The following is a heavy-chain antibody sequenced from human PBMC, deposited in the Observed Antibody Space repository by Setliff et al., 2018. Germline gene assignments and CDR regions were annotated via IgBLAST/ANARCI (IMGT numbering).Heavy chain of an antibody. CDR3: ARVFPMVGATERRAFDI. CDR1: GDYISSQY. Sequence: PSETLSLTCTVSGDYISSQYWSWIRQPPGKGLEWIGYISNRGSTDYNPSLKSRVTISEDTSRSQFSLKLTSVTTADTAVYYCARVFPMVGATERRAFDIWGQGTVVT. V-gene: IGHV4-59*11. D-gene: IGHD1-26*01. CDR2: ISNRGST. J-gene: IGHJ3*02.